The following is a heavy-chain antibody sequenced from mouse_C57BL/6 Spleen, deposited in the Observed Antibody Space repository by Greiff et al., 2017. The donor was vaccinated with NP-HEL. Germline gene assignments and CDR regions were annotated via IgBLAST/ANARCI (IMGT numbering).Heavy chain of an antibody. CDR2: IYTSDSET. V-gene: IGHV1-61*01. Sequence: QVQLQQPGAELVRPGSSVKLSCMASGYTFTSYWMDWVEQCPGQGLEWIGNIYTSDSETHYNQKFKDKATLTVYKSSSTAYMQLSSLTSEDSAVYYCARSGGYSNYVAYWGQGTLVTVSA. D-gene: IGHD2-5*01. CDR3: ARSGGYSNYVAY. CDR1: GYTFTSYW. J-gene: IGHJ3*01.